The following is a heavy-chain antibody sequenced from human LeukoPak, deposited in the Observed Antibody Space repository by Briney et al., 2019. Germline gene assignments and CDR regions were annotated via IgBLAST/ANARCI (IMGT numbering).Heavy chain of an antibody. V-gene: IGHV3-7*01. CDR1: GFTFSGYW. CDR3: ASYYYGSGTSLGY. D-gene: IGHD3-10*01. CDR2: INPAASEK. Sequence: PGGSLRLSCAASGFTFSGYWVTWVRQAPGKGLEWVANINPAASEKYYVGSVKGRFTISRDNAKNSLYLQMNSLRAEDTAVYYCASYYYGSGTSLGYWSQGTLVTVSS. J-gene: IGHJ4*02.